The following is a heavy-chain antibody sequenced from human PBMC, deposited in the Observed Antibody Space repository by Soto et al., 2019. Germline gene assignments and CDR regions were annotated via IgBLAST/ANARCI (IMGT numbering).Heavy chain of an antibody. CDR3: AREGYCSSTSCSHEMDY. J-gene: IGHJ4*02. CDR2: INPNSGGT. D-gene: IGHD2-2*01. Sequence: GASVKVSCKASGYTFTGYYMHWVRQAPGQGLEWMGWINPNSGGTNYAQKFQGWVTMTRDTSISTAYMELSRLRSDDTAVYYCAREGYCSSTSCSHEMDYWGQGTLVTVSS. V-gene: IGHV1-2*04. CDR1: GYTFTGYY.